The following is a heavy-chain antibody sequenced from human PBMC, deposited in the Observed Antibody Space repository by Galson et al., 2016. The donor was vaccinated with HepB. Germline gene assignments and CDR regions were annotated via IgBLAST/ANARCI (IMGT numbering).Heavy chain of an antibody. CDR1: GFTFSSYE. Sequence: SLRLSCAASGFTFSSYEMNWVRQAPGKGLEWVAYISGSGSAIYYTHSVKGRFTISRDNAKNSLYLQMNSLRAEDAAVYYCARDQGINCGGSCWGDGFDMWGQGTMVTVSS. D-gene: IGHD2-15*01. CDR3: ARDQGINCGGSCWGDGFDM. V-gene: IGHV3-48*03. CDR2: ISGSGSAI. J-gene: IGHJ3*02.